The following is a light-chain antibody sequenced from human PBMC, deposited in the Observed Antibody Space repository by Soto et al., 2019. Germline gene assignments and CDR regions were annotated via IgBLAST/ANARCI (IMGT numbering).Light chain of an antibody. CDR2: EAS. CDR1: QSISDS. J-gene: IGKJ1*01. CDR3: QQYNGYWT. Sequence: DIQMTQSPSTLSASVGDRVTITCRASQSISDSLAWYQQKPGKAPKLLIYEASNLKSGVPSRFSGSGSGTEYTLTISILQPDDFASDDCQQYNGYWTFGQGTKVEIK. V-gene: IGKV1-5*03.